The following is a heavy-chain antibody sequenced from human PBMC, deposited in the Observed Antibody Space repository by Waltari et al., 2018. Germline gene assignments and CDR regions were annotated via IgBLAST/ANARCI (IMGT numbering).Heavy chain of an antibody. CDR1: GGTFSSYA. CDR3: ASGTLWSGYPLDAFDI. D-gene: IGHD3-3*01. V-gene: IGHV1-69*13. Sequence: QVQLVQSGAEVKKPGSSVKVSCKASGGTFSSYAISWVRQAPGQGLEWMGWIIPIVCTANYAQKFQGRVTITADESTSTAYMELSSLRSEDTAVYYCASGTLWSGYPLDAFDIWGQGTMVTVSS. J-gene: IGHJ3*02. CDR2: IIPIVCTA.